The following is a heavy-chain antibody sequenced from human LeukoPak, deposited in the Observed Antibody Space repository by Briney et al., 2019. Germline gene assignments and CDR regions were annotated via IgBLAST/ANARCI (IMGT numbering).Heavy chain of an antibody. CDR2: IYYSGST. CDR3: AVVVPAAGVY. CDR1: GGSISSYY. V-gene: IGHV4-59*12. J-gene: IGHJ4*02. D-gene: IGHD2-2*01. Sequence: SETLSLTCTVSGGSISSYYWSWIRQPPGKGLGWIGYIYYSGSTNYNPSLKSRVTTSVDTSKNQFSLKLSSVTAADTAVYYCAVVVPAAGVYWGQGTLVTVSS.